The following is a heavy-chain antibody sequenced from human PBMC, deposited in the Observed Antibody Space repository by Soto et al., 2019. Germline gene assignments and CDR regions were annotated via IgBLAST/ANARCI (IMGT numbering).Heavy chain of an antibody. V-gene: IGHV1-8*01. J-gene: IGHJ6*02. Sequence: QVQLVQSGAEVKKPGASVKVSCKASGYTFTSYDINWVRQATGQGLEWMGWMNPNSGNTGYAQKFQGRVTMTRNTSLSKXYMELSSLRSEDTAVYYCARATDILTGYPSFGMDVWGQGTTVTVSS. D-gene: IGHD3-9*01. CDR3: ARATDILTGYPSFGMDV. CDR2: MNPNSGNT. CDR1: GYTFTSYD.